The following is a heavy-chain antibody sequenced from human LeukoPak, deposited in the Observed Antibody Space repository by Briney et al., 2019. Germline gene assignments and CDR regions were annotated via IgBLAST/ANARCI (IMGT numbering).Heavy chain of an antibody. CDR2: MYYSGDT. V-gene: IGHV4-39*07. CDR3: ARDLGVVPAWGWFDP. D-gene: IGHD2-2*01. CDR1: GDSISSSSYY. Sequence: SETLSLTCTVSGDSISSSSYYWGWIRQPPGKGLEWIGTMYYSGDTYYNPSLKSRVTISGDTSKNQFSLNLSSVTAADTAVYYCARDLGVVPAWGWFDPWGQGTLVTVSS. J-gene: IGHJ5*02.